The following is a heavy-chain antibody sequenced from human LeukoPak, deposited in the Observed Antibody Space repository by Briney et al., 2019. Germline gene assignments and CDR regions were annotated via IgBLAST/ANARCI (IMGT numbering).Heavy chain of an antibody. Sequence: ASVKVSCKASGYTFTGYYMHWVRQAPGQGLEWLGWINPNSGGTNYAQKFQGRVTMTRDTSISTAYMELSRLRFDDTAVYYCARDPVVVPAAILDYWGQGTLVTVSS. D-gene: IGHD2-2*02. CDR2: INPNSGGT. CDR3: ARDPVVVPAAILDY. V-gene: IGHV1-2*02. CDR1: GYTFTGYY. J-gene: IGHJ4*02.